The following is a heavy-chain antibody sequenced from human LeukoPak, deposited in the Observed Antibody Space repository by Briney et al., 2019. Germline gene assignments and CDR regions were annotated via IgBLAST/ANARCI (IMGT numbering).Heavy chain of an antibody. V-gene: IGHV3-15*01. CDR3: TTESGGGSCYPLCYYYYGMDV. J-gene: IGHJ6*02. CDR1: GFTFSNAW. Sequence: PGGSLRLSCAASGFTFSNAWKSWVRQAPGKGLEWVGRIKSETDGGTTDYAAPVKGRFTISRDDSKNTLYLQMNSLKTEDTAVYYCTTESGGGSCYPLCYYYYGMDVWGQGTTVTVSS. D-gene: IGHD2-15*01. CDR2: IKSETDGGTT.